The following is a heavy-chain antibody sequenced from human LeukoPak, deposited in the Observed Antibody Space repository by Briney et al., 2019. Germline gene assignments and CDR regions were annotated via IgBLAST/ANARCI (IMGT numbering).Heavy chain of an antibody. J-gene: IGHJ6*03. CDR1: GGSISSYY. Sequence: SETLSLTCTVSGGSISSYYWSWIRQPPGKGLEWIGYIYYSGSTNYNPSLKSRVTISVDTSKNQFSQKLSSVTAADTAVYYCARVGIRRYYYYYMDVWGKGTTVTVSS. V-gene: IGHV4-59*01. CDR3: ARVGIRRYYYYYMDV. CDR2: IYYSGST. D-gene: IGHD2-21*01.